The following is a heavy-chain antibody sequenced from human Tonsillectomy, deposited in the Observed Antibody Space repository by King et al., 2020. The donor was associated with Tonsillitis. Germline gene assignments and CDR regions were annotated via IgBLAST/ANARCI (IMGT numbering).Heavy chain of an antibody. CDR3: ARARVPAATYYYYYYMDV. J-gene: IGHJ6*03. CDR1: GFTFSSYS. CDR2: ISSSSSYI. Sequence: VQLVESGGGLVKPGGSLRLSCAASGFTFSSYSMNWVRQAPGKGLEWVSSISSSSSYIYYADSVKGRFTISRDNAKNSLYLQMNSLRAEDTAVYYCARARVPAATYYYYYYMDVWGKGTTVTVSS. D-gene: IGHD2-2*01. V-gene: IGHV3-21*01.